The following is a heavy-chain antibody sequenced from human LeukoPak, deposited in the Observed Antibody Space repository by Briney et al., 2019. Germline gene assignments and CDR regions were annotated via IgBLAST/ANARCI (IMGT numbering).Heavy chain of an antibody. Sequence: GGSLRLSCAASGFTFSSYSMNWVRQAPGKGLEWVSYITFSSSIIYYADSVKGRFTISRDNAKNSLYLQMNSLRAEDTAVYYCARDRRGSSWSGADAFDIWGQGTMVTVSS. V-gene: IGHV3-48*01. CDR2: ITFSSSII. D-gene: IGHD6-13*01. CDR1: GFTFSSYS. J-gene: IGHJ3*02. CDR3: ARDRRGSSWSGADAFDI.